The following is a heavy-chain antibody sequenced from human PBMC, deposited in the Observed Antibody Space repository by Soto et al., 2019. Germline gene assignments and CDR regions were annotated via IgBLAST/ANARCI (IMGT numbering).Heavy chain of an antibody. CDR2: ISYDGSNK. D-gene: IGHD3-10*01. Sequence: PGGSLRLSCAASGFTFSSYGMHWVRQAPDKGLEWVAVISYDGSNKYYADSVKGRFTISRDNSKNTLYLQMNSLRAEDTAVYYCAKDLWDGSGTQPSWGQGTLVPVSS. CDR1: GFTFSSYG. J-gene: IGHJ5*02. CDR3: AKDLWDGSGTQPS. V-gene: IGHV3-30*18.